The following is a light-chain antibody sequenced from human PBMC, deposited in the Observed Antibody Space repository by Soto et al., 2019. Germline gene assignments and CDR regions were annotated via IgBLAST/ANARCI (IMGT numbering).Light chain of an antibody. CDR2: DAS. CDR3: QHYNSYSGT. Sequence: DIQMTQSPSTLSAFVGDTVTITCRASQSISNWLAWYQQKPGKAPNLLIYDASNLEGGVPSRFSGSGSGTEFTLTIHRLQSDDFATYYCQHYNSYSGTFGQGTKVEVK. J-gene: IGKJ1*01. CDR1: QSISNW. V-gene: IGKV1-5*01.